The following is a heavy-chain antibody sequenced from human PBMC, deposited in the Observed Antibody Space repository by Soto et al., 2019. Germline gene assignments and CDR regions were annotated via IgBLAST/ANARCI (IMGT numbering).Heavy chain of an antibody. D-gene: IGHD3-10*01. CDR2: IYSSGST. CDR3: ARRYGGGFDY. V-gene: IGHV4-59*08. J-gene: IGHJ4*02. Sequence: QVQLLESGPGLVKPSETLSLTCTVSGGSISSYYWSWIRQPPGKGLEWIGYIYSSGSTNYNPSLKSRVTISVGTSKNQFSLKLSSVTAADTAVYYCARRYGGGFDYWGQGTLVTVSS. CDR1: GGSISSYY.